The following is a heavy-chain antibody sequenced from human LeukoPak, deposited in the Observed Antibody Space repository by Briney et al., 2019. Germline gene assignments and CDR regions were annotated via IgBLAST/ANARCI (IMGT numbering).Heavy chain of an antibody. CDR3: ARGSRYGSGSYNWFDP. J-gene: IGHJ5*02. Sequence: ASVKVSCKASGYTFTSYYMHWVRQAPGQGLEWMGIINPSGGSTSYAQKFQGRVTMTRDTSTSTVYMELSSLRSEDMAVYYCARGSRYGSGSYNWFDPWGQGTLVTVSS. V-gene: IGHV1-46*01. CDR2: INPSGGST. D-gene: IGHD3-10*01. CDR1: GYTFTSYY.